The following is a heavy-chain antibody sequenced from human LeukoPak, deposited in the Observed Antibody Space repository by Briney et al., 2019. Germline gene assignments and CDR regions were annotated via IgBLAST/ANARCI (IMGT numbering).Heavy chain of an antibody. Sequence: GGSMRLSCAAAGFTFSTYCMHWVRQAAKEGLVWVSRIQSDGSATTYADFVKGRLTVSRDTAKNTLYLQMSSLRSDDTAVYFCAGVGGQGSLGGDCWGQGTLVTVSS. V-gene: IGHV3-74*03. CDR3: AGVGGQGSLGGDC. CDR1: GFTFSTYC. D-gene: IGHD3-16*01. J-gene: IGHJ4*02. CDR2: IQSDGSAT.